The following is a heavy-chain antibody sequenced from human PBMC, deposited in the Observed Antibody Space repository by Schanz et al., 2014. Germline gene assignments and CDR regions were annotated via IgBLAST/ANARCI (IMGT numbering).Heavy chain of an antibody. Sequence: EVQLVESGGGLVKPGDSLRLSCAASGFTFSSYGMNWVRQAPGKGLEWVSVIAGDGGGPNYVDSVKGRFTISRDNSDNTLYLQMNNLRAEDTAVYYCARENLNWEAFDIWGQGTVVTVSS. CDR1: GFTFSSYG. CDR3: ARENLNWEAFDI. CDR2: IAGDGGGP. V-gene: IGHV3-23*04. J-gene: IGHJ3*02. D-gene: IGHD7-27*01.